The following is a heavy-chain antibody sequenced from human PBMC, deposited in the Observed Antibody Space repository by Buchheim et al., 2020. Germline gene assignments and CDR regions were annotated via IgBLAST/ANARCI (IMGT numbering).Heavy chain of an antibody. CDR2: ISGSGGST. CDR3: AKKEAGPYDSSHWYFDL. J-gene: IGHJ2*01. D-gene: IGHD3-22*01. V-gene: IGHV3-23*01. Sequence: EVQLLESGGGLVQPGGSLRLSCAASGFTFSSYAMSWVRQAPGKGLEWVSAISGSGGSTYYADSVKGRFTISRDNSKNTMYLQMNSLRAEDTAVYYCAKKEAGPYDSSHWYFDLWGRGTL. CDR1: GFTFSSYA.